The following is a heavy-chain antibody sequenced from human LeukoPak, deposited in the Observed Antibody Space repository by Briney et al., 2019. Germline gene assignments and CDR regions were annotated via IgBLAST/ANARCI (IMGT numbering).Heavy chain of an antibody. CDR2: ISTYNGDT. CDR1: GYTFTTYA. Sequence: ASVKVSCKASGYTFTTYAITWGRQAPGQGLEWMGWISTYNGDTNYAQKLQGRVTMTTDTSTSTAYMELRSLRSDDTAVYYCARALLWFGEPSHIDYWGQGTLVTASS. D-gene: IGHD3-10*01. CDR3: ARALLWFGEPSHIDY. J-gene: IGHJ4*02. V-gene: IGHV1-18*01.